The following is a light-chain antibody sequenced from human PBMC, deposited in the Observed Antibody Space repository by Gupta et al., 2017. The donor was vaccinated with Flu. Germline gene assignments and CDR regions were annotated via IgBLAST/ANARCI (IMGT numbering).Light chain of an antibody. CDR2: EGN. CDR1: SSDVGSYNL. CDR3: CSYAGSSTYVV. J-gene: IGLJ2*01. V-gene: IGLV2-23*01. Sequence: ITISCTGASSDVGSYNLVSWYQQHPGKAPKLMIYEGNKRPSGVSNRFSGSKSGHTASLTISALQAEDEADYYCCSYAGSSTYVVFGGGTKLTVL.